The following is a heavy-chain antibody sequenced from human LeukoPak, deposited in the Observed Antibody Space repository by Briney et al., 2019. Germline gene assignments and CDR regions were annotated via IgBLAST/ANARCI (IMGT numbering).Heavy chain of an antibody. V-gene: IGHV1-69*06. CDR3: ARDRPYYGDYAGFDY. CDR2: IIPIFGTA. Sequence: SVKVSCKASGGTFSSYAISWVRHAPGQGLGWMGGIIPIFGTANYAQKFQGRVTITADKSTSTAYMELSSLRSKDTAVYYCARDRPYYGDYAGFDYWGQGTLVTVSS. D-gene: IGHD4-17*01. CDR1: GGTFSSYA. J-gene: IGHJ4*02.